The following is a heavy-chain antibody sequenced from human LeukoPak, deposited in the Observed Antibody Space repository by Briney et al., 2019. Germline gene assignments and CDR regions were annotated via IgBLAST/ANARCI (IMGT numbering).Heavy chain of an antibody. D-gene: IGHD1-26*01. Sequence: SETLSLTCTVSGGSISSYYWSWIRQPAGKGLEWIGRIYTSGGTNYNPSLKSRVTMSVDTSKNQFSLKLSSVTAADTAVYYCARDGYSGSYGPYYYYGMDVWGQGTTVTVSS. CDR3: ARDGYSGSYGPYYYYGMDV. CDR2: IYTSGGT. J-gene: IGHJ6*02. CDR1: GGSISSYY. V-gene: IGHV4-4*07.